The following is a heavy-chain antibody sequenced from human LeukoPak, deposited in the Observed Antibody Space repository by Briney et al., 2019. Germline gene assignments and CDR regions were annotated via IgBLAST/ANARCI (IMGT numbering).Heavy chain of an antibody. D-gene: IGHD2-2*01. CDR1: GFTFSSYA. CDR3: AKDRIKIVVVPAASDY. Sequence: GGSLRLSCAASGFTFSSYAMSWVRQAPGKGLEWVSAISGSGGSTYYADSVKGRFTISRDNSKNTLYLQMNSLRAEDTAVYYCAKDRIKIVVVPAASDYGGQGPLVTVSS. CDR2: ISGSGGST. J-gene: IGHJ4*02. V-gene: IGHV3-23*01.